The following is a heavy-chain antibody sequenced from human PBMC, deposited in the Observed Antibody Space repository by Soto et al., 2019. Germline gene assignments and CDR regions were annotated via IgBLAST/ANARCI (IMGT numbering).Heavy chain of an antibody. CDR3: AREEMGGLDY. Sequence: SETLSLTCAVYGGSFSGYYWSWIRQPPGKGLEWIGEINHSGSTNYNPSLKSRVTISVDTSKNQFSLKLSSVTAADTAVYYCAREEMGGLDYWGQGTLVTVSS. V-gene: IGHV4-34*01. CDR2: INHSGST. CDR1: GGSFSGYY. J-gene: IGHJ4*02. D-gene: IGHD2-15*01.